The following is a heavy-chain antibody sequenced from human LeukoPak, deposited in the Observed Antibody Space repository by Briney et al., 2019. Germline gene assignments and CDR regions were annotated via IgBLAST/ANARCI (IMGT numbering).Heavy chain of an antibody. Sequence: GGSLRLSCSASGFTFSSYAMHWVRQAPGKGPEYVSAISSNGGSTYYADSVMGRFTISRDNSKNTLYLQMSSLRAEDTAAYYCVKRYSSGWYSRVYYFDYWGQGTLVTVSS. D-gene: IGHD6-19*01. J-gene: IGHJ4*02. CDR3: VKRYSSGWYSRVYYFDY. CDR1: GFTFSSYA. V-gene: IGHV3-64D*06. CDR2: ISSNGGST.